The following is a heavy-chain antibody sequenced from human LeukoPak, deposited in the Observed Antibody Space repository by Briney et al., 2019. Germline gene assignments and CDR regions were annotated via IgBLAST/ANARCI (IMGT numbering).Heavy chain of an antibody. Sequence: ASVKVPCKASGYTFTSYDISWVRQATGQGLEWMGWMNPNSGNTGYAQKFQGRVTMTRNTSISTAYMELSSLRSEDTAVYYCAIGGLYSGSYYNFDYWGQGTLVTVSS. V-gene: IGHV1-8*01. D-gene: IGHD1-26*01. CDR3: AIGGLYSGSYYNFDY. CDR2: MNPNSGNT. CDR1: GYTFTSYD. J-gene: IGHJ4*02.